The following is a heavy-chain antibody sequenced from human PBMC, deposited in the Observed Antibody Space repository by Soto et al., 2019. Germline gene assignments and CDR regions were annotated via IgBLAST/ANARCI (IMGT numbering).Heavy chain of an antibody. V-gene: IGHV4-30-2*01. CDR1: GGSISRGGYS. Sequence: QLKLQGSASGLVKPPKTLSLTCAVPGGSISRGGYSWSWFRQPPGKGLEWIGYIYHSGSSYYNSSLKSRVTISVDRSKNQFSLKLSSVTAADTAVYYCARVPSPWGQGTLVTVSS. CDR3: ARVPSP. J-gene: IGHJ5*02. CDR2: IYHSGSS.